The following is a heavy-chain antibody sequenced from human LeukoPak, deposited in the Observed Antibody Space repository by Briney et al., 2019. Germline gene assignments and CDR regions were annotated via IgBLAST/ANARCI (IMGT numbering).Heavy chain of an antibody. J-gene: IGHJ4*02. D-gene: IGHD3-10*01. Sequence: SVKVSCKASGGTFSSYAISWVRQAPGQGLEWMGRIIPILGIANYAQKFQGRVTITADKSTSTAYMELSSLRSEDTAVYYCARAGPAGAYGSGSFDYWGQGTLVTVSS. CDR2: IIPILGIA. V-gene: IGHV1-69*04. CDR1: GGTFSSYA. CDR3: ARAGPAGAYGSGSFDY.